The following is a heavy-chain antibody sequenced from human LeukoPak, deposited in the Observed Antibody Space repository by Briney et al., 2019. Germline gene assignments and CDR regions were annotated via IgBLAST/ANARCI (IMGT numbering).Heavy chain of an antibody. D-gene: IGHD2-8*02. CDR2: IYSGGST. CDR1: GFTVSNNY. V-gene: IGHV3-66*01. J-gene: IGHJ4*02. CDR3: ARGYRWAAPCDS. Sequence: SGGSLRLSCAASGFTVSNNYMSWVRQAPGKGLEWVSIIYSGGSTYYADSVKGRFTISRDNSKTTVYLQMNSLRAEDTAVYYCARGYRWAAPCDSWGQGTLVTVSS.